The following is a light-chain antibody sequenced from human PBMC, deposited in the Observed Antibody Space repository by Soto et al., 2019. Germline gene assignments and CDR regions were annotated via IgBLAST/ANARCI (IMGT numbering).Light chain of an antibody. Sequence: EIVLTQSPGTLSLSPGERATLSCRASKSVSSSYLAWYQQKPGQAPRLLIYGASSRATVIPDRFSGSGSGTVFTLTLSRLEPEDFAVYYCQHYGSSPSWTFGQGTKVEIK. V-gene: IGKV3-20*01. J-gene: IGKJ1*01. CDR1: KSVSSSY. CDR2: GAS. CDR3: QHYGSSPSWT.